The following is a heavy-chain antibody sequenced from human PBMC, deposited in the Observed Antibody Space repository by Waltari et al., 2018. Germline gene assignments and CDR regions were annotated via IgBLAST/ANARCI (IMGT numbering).Heavy chain of an antibody. D-gene: IGHD6-19*01. CDR1: GFTFSSYE. V-gene: IGHV3-48*03. Sequence: EVQLVESGGGLVQPGGSLRLSCAASGFTFSSYEMNWVRQAPGKGREWVSYISSSGSTRYYADSVKGRFTISRDNAKNSLYLQMNSLRAEDTAVYYCARGNSGWSYYYYGMDVWGQGTTVTVSS. CDR2: ISSSGSTR. CDR3: ARGNSGWSYYYYGMDV. J-gene: IGHJ6*02.